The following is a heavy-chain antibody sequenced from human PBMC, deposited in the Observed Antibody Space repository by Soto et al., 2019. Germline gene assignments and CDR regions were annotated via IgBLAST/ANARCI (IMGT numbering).Heavy chain of an antibody. Sequence: EVQLLESGGGLRQPGGSLRLSCVASGYNFNKYAVSWVRQAPGKGLEWVSAISSGGDNTHYADSVKGRFTITRDNSKNMLCLEMNRLTVEDTAVYYCVRRAQYFDGTGFHAFDIWGQGTRVTVSS. D-gene: IGHD3-22*01. CDR1: GYNFNKYA. CDR2: ISSGGDNT. J-gene: IGHJ3*02. V-gene: IGHV3-23*01. CDR3: VRRAQYFDGTGFHAFDI.